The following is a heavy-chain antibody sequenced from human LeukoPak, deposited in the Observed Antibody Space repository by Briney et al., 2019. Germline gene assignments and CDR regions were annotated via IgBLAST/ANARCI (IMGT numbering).Heavy chain of an antibody. CDR2: IYYSGST. CDR1: GGSISSYY. V-gene: IGHV4-59*12. CDR3: ARGKRGYSYGTKYNWFDP. Sequence: SETLSLTCTVSGGSISSYYWSWIRQPPGKGLEWIGYIYYSGSTNYNPSLKSRVTISVDTSKNQFSLKLSSVTAADTAVYYCARGKRGYSYGTKYNWFDPWGQGTLVTVSS. D-gene: IGHD5-18*01. J-gene: IGHJ5*02.